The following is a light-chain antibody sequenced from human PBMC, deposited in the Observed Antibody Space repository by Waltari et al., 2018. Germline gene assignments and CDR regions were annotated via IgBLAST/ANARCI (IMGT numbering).Light chain of an antibody. CDR1: GCDIGDGYD. J-gene: IGLJ2*01. V-gene: IGLV1-40*01. CDR3: QSYDTCLSGSV. CDR2: DNT. Sequence: YVLTQPPSASGAPGQRVTRSSIGSGCDIGDGYDVHRYQQHPGPAPKLLIYDNTNRPSGIPDRFSASKSGTSASLAITRLQAGDEADYYCQSYDTCLSGSVFGGGTKLTV.